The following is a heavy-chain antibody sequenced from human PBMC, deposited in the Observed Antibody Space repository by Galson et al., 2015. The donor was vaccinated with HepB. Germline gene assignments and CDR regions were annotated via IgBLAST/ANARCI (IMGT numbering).Heavy chain of an antibody. CDR2: ISAYNGNI. CDR3: ARDFLGGYSLE. J-gene: IGHJ4*02. CDR1: GYTFTSYG. D-gene: IGHD5-18*01. Sequence: SVKVSCKASGYTFTSYGISWVRQAPGQGLEWVGWISAYNGNINYAHKLQGRFTMTTDTATSTAYMEMRSLRADDTAVYYCARDFLGGYSLEWGQGTLVTVSS. V-gene: IGHV1-18*01.